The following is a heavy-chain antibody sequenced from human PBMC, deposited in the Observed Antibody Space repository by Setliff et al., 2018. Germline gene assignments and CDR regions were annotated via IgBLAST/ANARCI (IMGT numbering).Heavy chain of an antibody. CDR3: TRVGRQLVYYYYGMDV. V-gene: IGHV3-49*04. CDR2: IRSKAYGGTT. J-gene: IGHJ6*02. D-gene: IGHD6-13*01. CDR1: GFTFGDYA. Sequence: PGGSLRLSCTASGFTFGDYAMSWVRQAPGKGLEWVGFIRSKAYGGTTEYAASVKGRFTISRDDSKSIAYLQMNSLKTEDTAVYYCTRVGRQLVYYYYGMDVWGQGTTFTVSS.